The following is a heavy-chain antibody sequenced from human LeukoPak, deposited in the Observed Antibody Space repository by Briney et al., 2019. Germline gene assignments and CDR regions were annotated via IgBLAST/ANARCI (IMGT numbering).Heavy chain of an antibody. CDR1: GFMFDTYI. V-gene: IGHV3-48*01. CDR2: INSINAV. J-gene: IGHJ4*02. CDR3: ARVSARGYDY. D-gene: IGHD5-18*01. Sequence: GRSLRLSCAASGFMFDTYIMTWVRQAPGKGLEWISYINSINAVYYTDSVQGRFNISRDNAKNSLYLQMNSLRVEDTAMYYCARVSARGYDYWGRGTLVTVSS.